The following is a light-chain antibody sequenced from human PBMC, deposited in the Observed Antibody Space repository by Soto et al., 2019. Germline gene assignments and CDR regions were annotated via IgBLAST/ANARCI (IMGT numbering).Light chain of an antibody. CDR2: GAS. CDR1: QSVSTN. Sequence: TQSPATLSLSPWERATLSCRASQSVSTNLAWYQQTPGQAPRLLISGASTRASDIPARFSGYGSGTDFTLTISSLQSEDFAVYYCQQYDKWPTWTFGQGTKVDI. CDR3: QQYDKWPTWT. V-gene: IGKV3-15*01. J-gene: IGKJ1*01.